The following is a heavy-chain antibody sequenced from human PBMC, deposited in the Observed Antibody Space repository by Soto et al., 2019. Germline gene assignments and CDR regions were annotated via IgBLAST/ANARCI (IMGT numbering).Heavy chain of an antibody. CDR3: TRDSGNLGNWAYFFDY. J-gene: IGHJ4*02. CDR1: GYTFTSFG. V-gene: IGHV1-18*01. CDR2: ISAYNGNT. Sequence: QGQLVQSGAEVKKPGASVKVSCKASGYTFTSFGISWVRQAPGQGLEWMGWISAYNGNTNYAQKAQGRVTMTTDTSTSTAYMELRSLRSDDTAVYYCTRDSGNLGNWAYFFDYWGQGTLVTVSS. D-gene: IGHD7-27*01.